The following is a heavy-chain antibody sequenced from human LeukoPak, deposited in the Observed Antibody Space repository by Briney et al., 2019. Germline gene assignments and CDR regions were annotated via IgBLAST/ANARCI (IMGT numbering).Heavy chain of an antibody. CDR1: GFTFSSYW. CDR3: AKDVYDGSGYHFDY. Sequence: PGGSLRLSCAASGFTFSSYWMSWLRQAPGKGLEWVANIKQGGSEKYYVDSVKGRFTISRDNAKNSLYLQMHSLRAEDTAVYYCAKDVYDGSGYHFDYWGQGTLVTVSS. D-gene: IGHD3-22*01. V-gene: IGHV3-7*01. CDR2: IKQGGSEK. J-gene: IGHJ4*02.